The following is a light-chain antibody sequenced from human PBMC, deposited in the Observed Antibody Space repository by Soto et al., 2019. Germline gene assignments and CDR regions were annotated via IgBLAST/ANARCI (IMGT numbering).Light chain of an antibody. J-gene: IGLJ2*01. CDR1: SSDVGGYNY. V-gene: IGLV2-8*01. Sequence: QSVLTQPPSASGSPGQSVTISCTGTSSDVGGYNYVSWYQQHPGKAPKLMIYDVSKRPSGVPDRFSGSKSGNTASLTVSGLQAEDEADYYCSSYAGSNNVVFGGGTKVTVL. CDR2: DVS. CDR3: SSYAGSNNVV.